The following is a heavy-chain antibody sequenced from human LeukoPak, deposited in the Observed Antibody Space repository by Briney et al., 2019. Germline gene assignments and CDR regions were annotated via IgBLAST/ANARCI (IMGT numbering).Heavy chain of an antibody. CDR2: IYYSGST. CDR3: ARSEYGYSSSWYYY. J-gene: IGHJ4*02. V-gene: IGHV4-59*01. Sequence: SETLSLTCTVSGVSISSYYWSWIRQPPGKGLEWIWYIYYSGSTNYNPSLKNRVTISVDTSKTPLYLKLSSVTAADTAVYYCARSEYGYSSSWYYYWGQGTLVTVSS. D-gene: IGHD6-13*01. CDR1: GVSISSYY.